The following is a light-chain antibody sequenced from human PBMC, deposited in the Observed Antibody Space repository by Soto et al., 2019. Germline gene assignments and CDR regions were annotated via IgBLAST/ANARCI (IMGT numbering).Light chain of an antibody. Sequence: QSALTQPASGSGSPGQSITIYCTGTSSDVGSYNLVSWYQQHPGKAPKLMIYEVSKRPSGVSNRFSGSKSGNTASLTISGLQAEDEADYYCCSYGGSSSLYVFGPGTKVTVL. CDR2: EVS. J-gene: IGLJ1*01. V-gene: IGLV2-23*02. CDR1: SSDVGSYNL. CDR3: CSYGGSSSLYV.